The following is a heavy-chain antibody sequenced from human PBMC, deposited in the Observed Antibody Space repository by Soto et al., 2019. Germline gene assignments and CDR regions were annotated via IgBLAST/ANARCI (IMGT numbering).Heavy chain of an antibody. CDR1: GFSISSGHY. V-gene: IGHV4-38-2*01. Sequence: PSETLSLTCAVSGFSISSGHYWGWMRQPPGKGLEWIGSTHHSGETYYSTSLKSRVTISVDTSKNQVSLKLSSVTAADTALYSCANDFSGAYVVDRWGQGPLLTV. J-gene: IGHJ5*02. D-gene: IGHD4-17*01. CDR2: THHSGET. CDR3: ANDFSGAYVVDR.